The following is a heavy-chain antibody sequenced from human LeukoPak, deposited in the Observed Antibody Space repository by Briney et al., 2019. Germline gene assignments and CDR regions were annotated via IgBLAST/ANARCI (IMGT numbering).Heavy chain of an antibody. CDR1: GFTFSSYA. V-gene: IGHV3-23*01. J-gene: IGHJ5*02. Sequence: GGSLRLSCAASGFTFSSYAMSWVRQAPGKGLEWVSAISGSGGSTYYADSVKGRFTISRDNSKNSLYLQMNSLRAEDTAVYYCARSSLQYYSRGFDPWGQGTLVTVSS. CDR3: ARSSLQYYSRGFDP. D-gene: IGHD2-21*01. CDR2: ISGSGGST.